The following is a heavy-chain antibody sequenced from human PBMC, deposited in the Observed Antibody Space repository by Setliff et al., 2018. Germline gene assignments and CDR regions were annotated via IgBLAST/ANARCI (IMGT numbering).Heavy chain of an antibody. D-gene: IGHD6-6*01. V-gene: IGHV1-18*01. Sequence: GASVKVSCKDSGYTFSTYGISWVRQAPGQGLEWMGWINPNSGGTNYAQKFQGRVTMTRDTSTSTVYMELSSLRSEDTAVYYCAREQLVDRGFDYWGQGTLVTVSS. CDR3: AREQLVDRGFDY. J-gene: IGHJ4*02. CDR1: GYTFSTYG. CDR2: INPNSGGT.